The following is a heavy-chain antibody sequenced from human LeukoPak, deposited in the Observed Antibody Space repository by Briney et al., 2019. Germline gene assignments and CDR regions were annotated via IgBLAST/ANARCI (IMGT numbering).Heavy chain of an antibody. CDR3: LLGGDCGKGYFVL. Sequence: GGSLRLSCAASGFTFSNAWMSWVRQAPGKGLEWVGRIKSKTDGRTKDYAAPVKGSITISRANSKNTLHMQMNRLKTEDTAVYYCLLGGDCGKGYFVLGGGGTLVTVSS. J-gene: IGHJ2*01. CDR1: GFTFSNAW. CDR2: IKSKTDGRTK. V-gene: IGHV3-15*01. D-gene: IGHD3-16*01.